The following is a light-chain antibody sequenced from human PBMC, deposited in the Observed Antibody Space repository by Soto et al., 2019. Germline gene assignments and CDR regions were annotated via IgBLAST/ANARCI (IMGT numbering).Light chain of an antibody. J-gene: IGKJ2*01. CDR3: QQYGSSPRT. CDR1: QSVSNN. CDR2: AAS. V-gene: IGKV3-20*01. Sequence: EIVLTQSPGTLSLSPGERATLSCRASQSVSNNLAWYQQKPGQAPRLLIYAASSRATGIPDRVSGSGSGTDSTLTITRLEPEDFAVYYCQQYGSSPRTFGQGTKVEIK.